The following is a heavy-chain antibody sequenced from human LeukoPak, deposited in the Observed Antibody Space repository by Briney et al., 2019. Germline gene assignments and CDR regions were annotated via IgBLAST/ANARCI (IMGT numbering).Heavy chain of an antibody. V-gene: IGHV3-23*01. J-gene: IGHJ4*02. CDR2: ISEGGTTT. D-gene: IGHD2-15*01. Sequence: PGGSLRPSCAASGFTFSSYGMHWVRQAPGKGLGWVSAISEGGTTTYYADSVKGRFTISRDDSRNTLYLQMDSLRVEDTAVYYCANPCSGGICYPDYWGQGTLVTVSS. CDR3: ANPCSGGICYPDY. CDR1: GFTFSSYG.